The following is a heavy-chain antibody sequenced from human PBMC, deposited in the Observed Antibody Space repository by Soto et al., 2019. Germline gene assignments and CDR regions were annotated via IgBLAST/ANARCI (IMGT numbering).Heavy chain of an antibody. V-gene: IGHV1-18*01. J-gene: IGHJ5*02. CDR3: ARDPGERELVRLSPGCFDH. CDR2: ISAYNGNT. Sequence: QVQLVQCGAEVKKPGASVKVSCKASGYTFTSYGISWVRQAPGQGLEWMGWISAYNGNTNYAQKLQGRNTRTTDTSTSTAYMEPASLRSDDTAVDYCARDPGERELVRLSPGCFDHWGQGTPVTVSS. D-gene: IGHD6-13*01. CDR1: GYTFTSYG.